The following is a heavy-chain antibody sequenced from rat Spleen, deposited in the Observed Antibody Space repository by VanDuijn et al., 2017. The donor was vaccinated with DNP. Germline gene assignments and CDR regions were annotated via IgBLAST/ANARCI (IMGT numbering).Heavy chain of an antibody. CDR2: IISSGGST. Sequence: EVQLVESGGGLVQPGRSLKLSCAASGFTFSNYYMAWVRQVPGKGLEWVASIISSGGSTYYPDSVKGRFTISRDNAKNTLYLQMNSLRSEDTATYYCARDSTTYYGYNRFAYWGQGTLVTVSS. CDR3: ARDSTTYYGYNRFAY. CDR1: GFTFSNYY. V-gene: IGHV5-25*01. J-gene: IGHJ3*01. D-gene: IGHD1-9*01.